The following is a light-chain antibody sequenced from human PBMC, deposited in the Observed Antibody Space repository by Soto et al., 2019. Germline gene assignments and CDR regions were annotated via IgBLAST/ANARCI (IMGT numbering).Light chain of an antibody. Sequence: EIVMTQSPATLSLSPGERATLSCRASQSVSSNLAWYQQKPGQAPRPVIYGASTRATGIPDRFSGSGSGTDFTLTISRLEPEDFAVYYCQQYGSSPITFGQGTRLEIK. J-gene: IGKJ5*01. CDR1: QSVSSN. CDR3: QQYGSSPIT. CDR2: GAS. V-gene: IGKV3-20*01.